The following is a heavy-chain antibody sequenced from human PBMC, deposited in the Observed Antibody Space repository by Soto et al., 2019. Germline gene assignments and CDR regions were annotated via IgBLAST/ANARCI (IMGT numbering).Heavy chain of an antibody. CDR1: GFTFISFG. CDR3: ARGDYYDTSGPLSDAFDI. J-gene: IGHJ3*02. Sequence: GGSLRLSCAASGFTFISFGMSWVRQAPGKGLEWVSSISYSGGNTYYADSVKGRFTISRDNAKNSLYLQMKSLRAEDTAVYFCARGDYYDTSGPLSDAFDIWGQGTMVTVSS. CDR2: ISYSGGNT. V-gene: IGHV3-23*01. D-gene: IGHD3-22*01.